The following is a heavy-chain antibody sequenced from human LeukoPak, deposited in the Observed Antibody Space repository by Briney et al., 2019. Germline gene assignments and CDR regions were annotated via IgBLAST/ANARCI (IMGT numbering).Heavy chain of an antibody. Sequence: ASVKVSCKASGYTFTSYGFSWVRQAPGQGLEWMGWISAYNGNTNYAQKLQGRVTMTTDTSTSTAYMELRSLRSDDTAVYYCASVELEQLVFDAFDIWGQGTMVTVSS. CDR1: GYTFTSYG. CDR2: ISAYNGNT. CDR3: ASVELEQLVFDAFDI. D-gene: IGHD6-6*01. J-gene: IGHJ3*02. V-gene: IGHV1-18*01.